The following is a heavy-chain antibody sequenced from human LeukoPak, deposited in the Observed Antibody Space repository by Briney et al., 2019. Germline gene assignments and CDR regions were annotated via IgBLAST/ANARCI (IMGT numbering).Heavy chain of an antibody. V-gene: IGHV4-39*01. CDR1: GGSISSSSYY. Sequence: SETLSLTCTVSGGSISSSSYYWGWIRQPPGKGLEWIGSIYYSGSTYYNPSLKSRVTISVDTSKNQFSLKLSSVTAADTAVYYCARGTIDYDSSGYYSYYYYYYMDVWGKGTTVTVSS. CDR3: ARGTIDYDSSGYYSYYYYYYMDV. D-gene: IGHD3-22*01. J-gene: IGHJ6*03. CDR2: IYYSGST.